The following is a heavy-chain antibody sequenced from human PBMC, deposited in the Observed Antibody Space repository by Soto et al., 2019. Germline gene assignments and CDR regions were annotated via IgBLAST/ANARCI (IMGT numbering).Heavy chain of an antibody. CDR1: GFNFGVFG. Sequence: GGSLRLSCATSGFNFGVFGMHWVRQAPGKGLEWLSVLSYEGSEEYYADSVRGRFTISRDNSKSTLFLQMDSLGVEDTGVYYCALTRRSSLLEVAGPGFEYWGQGTLVTVSS. CDR3: ALTRRSSLLEVAGPGFEY. D-gene: IGHD6-19*01. J-gene: IGHJ4*02. CDR2: LSYEGSEE. V-gene: IGHV3-30*03.